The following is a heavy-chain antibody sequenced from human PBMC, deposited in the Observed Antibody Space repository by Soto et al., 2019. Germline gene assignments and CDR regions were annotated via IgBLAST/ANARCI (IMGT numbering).Heavy chain of an antibody. CDR1: GFTFSSYA. J-gene: IGHJ4*02. CDR3: AKPDTEGGSGSNYNDYYYDY. CDR2: ISGSGGST. V-gene: IGHV3-23*01. Sequence: PGGSLRLSCAASGFTFSSYAMSWVRQAPGKGLEWVSAISGSGGSTYYADSVKGRFTISRDNSKNTLYLQMNSLRAEDTAVYYCAKPDTEGGSGSNYNDYYYDYWGQGTLVTVSS. D-gene: IGHD3-10*01.